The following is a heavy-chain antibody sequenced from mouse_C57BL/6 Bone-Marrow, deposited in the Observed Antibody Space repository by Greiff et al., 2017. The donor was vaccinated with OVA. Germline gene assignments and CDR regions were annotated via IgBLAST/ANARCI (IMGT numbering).Heavy chain of an antibody. CDR2: IDPETGGT. CDR1: GYTFTDYE. J-gene: IGHJ1*03. D-gene: IGHD2-2*01. V-gene: IGHV1-15*01. CDR3: TNGYDDWYFDG. Sequence: QVQLKESGAELVRPGASVTLSCKASGYTFTDYEMHWVKQTPVHGLEWIGAIDPETGGTAYNQKFKGKAILTADKSSSTAYMELRSLTSEDSAVYYCTNGYDDWYFDGWGTGTTVTVSS.